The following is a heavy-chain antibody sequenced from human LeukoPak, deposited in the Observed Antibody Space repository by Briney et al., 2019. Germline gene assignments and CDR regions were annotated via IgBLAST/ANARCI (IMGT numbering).Heavy chain of an antibody. CDR2: ISSSSYI. CDR1: GFTFSSYS. J-gene: IGHJ4*02. V-gene: IGHV3-21*01. D-gene: IGHD5-24*01. CDR3: ARDGRMATTDTEQFDY. Sequence: AGGSLRLSCTASGFTFSSYSMNWVRQAPGKGLEWVSSISSSSYIYYADSVEGRFTISRDNAKNSLYLQMNSLRAEDTAVYYCARDGRMATTDTEQFDYWGQGTLVTVSS.